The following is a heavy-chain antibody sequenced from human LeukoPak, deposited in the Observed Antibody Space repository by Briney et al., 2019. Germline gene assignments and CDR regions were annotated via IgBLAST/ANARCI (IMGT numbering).Heavy chain of an antibody. CDR2: IYYSGST. V-gene: IGHV4-30-4*08. Sequence: SETLSLTCTVSGGSISSYYWSWIRQPPGKGLEWIGYIYYSGSTYYNPSLKSRVTISVDTSKNQFSLKLSSVTAADTAVYYCARVVFNPYSGAFDIWGQGTMVTVSS. CDR3: ARVVFNPYSGAFDI. D-gene: IGHD2-21*01. J-gene: IGHJ3*02. CDR1: GGSISSYY.